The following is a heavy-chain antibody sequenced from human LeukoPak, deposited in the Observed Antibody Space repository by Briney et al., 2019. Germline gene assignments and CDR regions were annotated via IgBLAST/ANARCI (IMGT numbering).Heavy chain of an antibody. CDR1: GYTSTSYG. Sequence: GASVKVSCKASGYTSTSYGISWVRQAPGQGLEWMGWISAYNGNTNYAQKLQGRVTMTTDTSTSTAYMELRSLRSDDTAVYYCARGVDNSSSWYGALTNYYYYYMDVWGKGTTVTVSS. CDR2: ISAYNGNT. D-gene: IGHD6-13*01. CDR3: ARGVDNSSSWYGALTNYYYYYMDV. V-gene: IGHV1-18*01. J-gene: IGHJ6*03.